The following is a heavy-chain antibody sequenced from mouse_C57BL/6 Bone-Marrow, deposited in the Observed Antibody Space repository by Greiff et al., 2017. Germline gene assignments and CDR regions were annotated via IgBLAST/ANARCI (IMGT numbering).Heavy chain of an antibody. CDR1: GFTFSSYA. V-gene: IGHV5-4*01. Sequence: VQLKESGGGLVKPGGSLKLSCAASGFTFSSYAMSWVRQTPEKRLEWVATISDGGSYTYYPDNVKGRFTISRDNAKNNLYLQMSHLKSEDTAMYYCARGWTMDYWGQGTSVTVSS. D-gene: IGHD2-3*01. CDR2: ISDGGSYT. J-gene: IGHJ4*01. CDR3: ARGWTMDY.